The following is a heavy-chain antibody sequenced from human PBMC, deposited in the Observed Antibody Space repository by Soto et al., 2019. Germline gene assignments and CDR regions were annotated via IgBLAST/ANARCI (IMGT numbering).Heavy chain of an antibody. CDR3: ARDRQQKLVVYYYYGMAV. CDR1: GYTFTNYG. CDR2: ISAYKGNT. J-gene: IGHJ6*02. V-gene: IGHV1-18*01. Sequence: QVQLVQSGAEVKKPGASVQVSCKASGYTFTNYGISWVRQAPGQGLEWMGWISAYKGNTNYAQNLPGRVTMTADTSTSTAYMELRSRRSDDTAVYYCARDRQQKLVVYYYYGMAVWGQGSTVTVSS. D-gene: IGHD6-13*01.